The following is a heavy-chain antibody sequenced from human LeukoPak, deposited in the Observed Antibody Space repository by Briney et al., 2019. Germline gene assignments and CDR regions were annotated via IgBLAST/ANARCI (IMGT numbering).Heavy chain of an antibody. Sequence: PGGSLRLSCAASGFTFSSYSMNWVRQAPGKGLEWVSSISSSSSYIYYADSVKGRFTISRDNSKNTLYLQMNSLRAEDTAVYYCARVRGTIVDIWGQGTMVTVSS. J-gene: IGHJ3*02. CDR1: GFTFSSYS. CDR2: ISSSSSYI. V-gene: IGHV3-21*01. CDR3: ARVRGTIVDI. D-gene: IGHD3-9*01.